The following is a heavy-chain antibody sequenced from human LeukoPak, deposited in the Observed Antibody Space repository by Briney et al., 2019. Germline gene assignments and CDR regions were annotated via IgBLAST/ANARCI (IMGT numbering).Heavy chain of an antibody. D-gene: IGHD6-19*01. Sequence: GGSLRLSCAASGFTFDDYAMHWVRQAPGKGLEWVSGISWNSGGIGYADSVKGRFTISRDNARNSLYLQMNSLRAEDTALYYCAKGTVAGTRGAAGTHWGQGTLVTVSS. CDR2: ISWNSGGI. CDR1: GFTFDDYA. J-gene: IGHJ4*02. V-gene: IGHV3-9*01. CDR3: AKGTVAGTRGAAGTH.